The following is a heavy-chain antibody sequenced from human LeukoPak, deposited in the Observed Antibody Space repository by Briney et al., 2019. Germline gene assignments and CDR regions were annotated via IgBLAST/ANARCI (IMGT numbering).Heavy chain of an antibody. CDR2: ISAYNGNT. D-gene: IGHD3-10*01. V-gene: IGHV1-18*01. CDR1: GYTFTSYG. J-gene: IGHJ5*02. CDR3: ARDFRDYYGSGASLFWFDP. Sequence: GASVKVSCKASGYTFTSYGISWVRQAPGQGLEWMGWISAYNGNTNYAQKLQGRVTMTTDTSTSTAYMELRSLRSDDTAVYYCARDFRDYYGSGASLFWFDPWGQGTLVTVSS.